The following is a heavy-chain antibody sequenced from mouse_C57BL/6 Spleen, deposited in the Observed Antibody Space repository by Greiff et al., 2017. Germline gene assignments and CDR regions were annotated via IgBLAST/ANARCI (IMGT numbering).Heavy chain of an antibody. CDR3: ARKPFYDYDDYAMDY. V-gene: IGHV2-2*01. CDR1: GFSLTSYG. J-gene: IGHJ4*01. Sequence: QVQLKESGPGLVQPSQSLSITCTVSGFSLTSYGVHWVRQSPGKGLEWLGVIWSGGSTDYNAAFISRLSISKDNSKSQVFFKMNSLQADDTAIYYCARKPFYDYDDYAMDYWGQGTSVTVSS. CDR2: IWSGGST. D-gene: IGHD2-4*01.